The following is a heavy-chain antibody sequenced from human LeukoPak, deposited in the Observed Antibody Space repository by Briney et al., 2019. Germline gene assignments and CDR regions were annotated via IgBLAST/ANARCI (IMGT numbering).Heavy chain of an antibody. D-gene: IGHD6-19*01. CDR3: ARDLGAVAGGDY. V-gene: IGHV1-69*13. CDR1: GGTFSSYA. J-gene: IGHJ4*02. Sequence: SVKVSCKASGGTFSSYAISWVRQAPGQGLQWMGGIIPIFGTANYAQKFQGRVTITADESTSTAYMELSSLRSEDTAVYYCARDLGAVAGGDYWGQGTLVTVSS. CDR2: IIPIFGTA.